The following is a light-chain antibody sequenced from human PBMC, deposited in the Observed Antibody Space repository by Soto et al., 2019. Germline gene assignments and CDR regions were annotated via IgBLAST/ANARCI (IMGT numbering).Light chain of an antibody. CDR1: SSNIGNNY. CDR2: DNN. Sequence: QSVLTQPPSVSAAPGQKVTISCSGSSSNIGNNYVSWYQQFPGTAPKLLIYDNNKRPSGIPDRFSGSKSGTSATLDITGHQTGDEADYYCGTWDSSLSAVVFGGGTKLTVL. V-gene: IGLV1-51*01. CDR3: GTWDSSLSAVV. J-gene: IGLJ2*01.